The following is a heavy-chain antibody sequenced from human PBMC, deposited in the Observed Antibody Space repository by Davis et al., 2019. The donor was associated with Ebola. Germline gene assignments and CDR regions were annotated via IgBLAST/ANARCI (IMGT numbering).Heavy chain of an antibody. V-gene: IGHV3-30*02. J-gene: IGHJ6*04. CDR2: IWYDGSNK. CDR3: AKGSVTIFGVAPDYYGMDV. CDR1: GFTFSSYG. D-gene: IGHD3-3*01. Sequence: GESLKISCAASGFTFSSYGMHWVRQAPGKGLEWVALIWYDGSNKYYADSVKGRFTISRDNSKNTLYLQMNSLRAEDTAVYYCAKGSVTIFGVAPDYYGMDVWGKGTTVTVSS.